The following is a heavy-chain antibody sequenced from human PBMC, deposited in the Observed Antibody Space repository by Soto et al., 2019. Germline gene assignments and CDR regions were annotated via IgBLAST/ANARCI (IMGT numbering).Heavy chain of an antibody. CDR3: ARDAYNTYYDILTGPRGNAFDI. V-gene: IGHV4-31*03. Sequence: SETLSLTCTVPGGSISSGGYYWSWIRQHPGKGLEWIGYIYYSGSTYYNPSLKSRVTISVDTSKNQFSLKLSSVTAADTAVYYCARDAYNTYYDILTGPRGNAFDIWGQGTMGTVS. CDR2: IYYSGST. CDR1: GGSISSGGYY. D-gene: IGHD3-9*01. J-gene: IGHJ3*02.